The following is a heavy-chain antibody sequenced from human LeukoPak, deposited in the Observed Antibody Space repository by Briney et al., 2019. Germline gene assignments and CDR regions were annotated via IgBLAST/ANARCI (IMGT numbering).Heavy chain of an antibody. D-gene: IGHD1-7*01. CDR1: GGSISSYY. CDR2: IYYSGST. J-gene: IGHJ4*02. V-gene: IGHV4-59*01. CDR3: ARGTSNFDY. Sequence: PSETLSLTCTVSGGSISSYYWSWIRQPPGKGLEWIGYIYYSGSTNYNPSPKSRLTTSVDTSKNQFSLKLSSVTAADTAVYYCARGTSNFDYWGQGTLVTVSS.